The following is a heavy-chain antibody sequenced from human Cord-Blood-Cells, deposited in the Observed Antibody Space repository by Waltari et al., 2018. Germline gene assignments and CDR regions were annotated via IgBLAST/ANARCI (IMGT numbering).Heavy chain of an antibody. CDR2: IYYSGST. CDR3: AIYDSSGYYFDY. D-gene: IGHD3-22*01. Sequence: QLQLQESGPGLVKPSETLSLTCTVSGGSTSSSCYYWGWIRQPPGKGLGWIGSIYYSGSTYYNPSLKSRVTISVDTSKNQFSLKLSSVTAADTAVYYCAIYDSSGYYFDYWGQGTLVTVSS. CDR1: GGSTSSSCYY. J-gene: IGHJ4*02. V-gene: IGHV4-39*01.